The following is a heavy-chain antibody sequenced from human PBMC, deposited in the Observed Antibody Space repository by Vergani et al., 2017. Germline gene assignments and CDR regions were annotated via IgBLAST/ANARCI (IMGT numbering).Heavy chain of an antibody. D-gene: IGHD3-10*01. Sequence: QVQLVQSGAEVKKPGSSVKVSCKASGGTFSSYAISWVRQAPGQGLEWMGGIIPSFGTANYAQKFQGRVTITADESTSTAYMELSSLRSEDTAVYYCARAILLWFGESKTSDYYYMDVWGKGTTVTVSS. J-gene: IGHJ6*03. V-gene: IGHV1-69*01. CDR3: ARAILLWFGESKTSDYYYMDV. CDR1: GGTFSSYA. CDR2: IIPSFGTA.